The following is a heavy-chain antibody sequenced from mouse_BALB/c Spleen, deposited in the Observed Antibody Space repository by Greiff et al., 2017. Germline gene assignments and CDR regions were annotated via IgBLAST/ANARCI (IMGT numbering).Heavy chain of an antibody. CDR3: ARDMITAY. D-gene: IGHD2-4*01. V-gene: IGHV3-6*02. Sequence: DVQLQESGPGLVKPSQSLSLTCSVTGYSITSGYYWNWIRQFPGNKLEWMGYISYDGSNNYNPSLKNRISITRDTSKNQFFLKLNSVTTEDTATYYCARDMITAYWGQGTLVTVSA. CDR1: GYSITSGYY. CDR2: ISYDGSN. J-gene: IGHJ3*01.